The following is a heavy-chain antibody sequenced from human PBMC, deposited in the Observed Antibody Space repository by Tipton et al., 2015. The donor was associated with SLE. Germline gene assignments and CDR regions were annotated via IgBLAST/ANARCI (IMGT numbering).Heavy chain of an antibody. J-gene: IGHJ4*01. V-gene: IGHV4-59*01. D-gene: IGHD2-15*01. CDR1: GDSINSYS. CDR3: ARGSVVADDY. CDR2: IYSSGTT. Sequence: TLSLTCNVSGDSINSYSWNWIRQSPGKGLEWIGYIYSSGTTNYNPSLKSRVTISIDTSKNQLSLKLTSVTAADTAVYYCARGSVVADDYWGQGTLVTVSS.